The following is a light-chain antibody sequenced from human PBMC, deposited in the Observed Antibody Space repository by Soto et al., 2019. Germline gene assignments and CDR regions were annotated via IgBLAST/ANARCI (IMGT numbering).Light chain of an antibody. CDR2: DAS. J-gene: IGKJ5*01. Sequence: IVMTQSPATVSVSPGERATLPCRASQSISSNLAWYQQKPGQAPRLLIYDASNRATGTPARFSGSGSGTSFTLTISSLQPEDFATYYCQQLLSYPITFAQGTRLEI. V-gene: IGKV3D-15*01. CDR3: QQLLSYPIT. CDR1: QSISSN.